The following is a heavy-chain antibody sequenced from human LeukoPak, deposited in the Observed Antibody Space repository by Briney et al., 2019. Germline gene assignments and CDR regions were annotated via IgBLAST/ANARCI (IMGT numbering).Heavy chain of an antibody. V-gene: IGHV1-2*02. Sequence: ASVKVSCKASGYTFTDYYMHWVRQAPGQGLEWMGWINPNSGGTNFAQKFQGRVTMTRDTSIGTAYMELSRLRSDDTAVYYCARASTFYSYGMDVWGQGTTVTVS. D-gene: IGHD3-16*01. CDR3: ARASTFYSYGMDV. CDR1: GYTFTDYY. CDR2: INPNSGGT. J-gene: IGHJ6*02.